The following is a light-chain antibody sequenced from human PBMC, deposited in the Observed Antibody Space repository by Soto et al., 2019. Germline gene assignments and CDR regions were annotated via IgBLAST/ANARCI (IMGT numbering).Light chain of an antibody. CDR2: DAS. V-gene: IGKV1-5*01. CDR1: QDIERY. J-gene: IGKJ1*01. Sequence: DLPIAQSPMSLSASIGDTITNSFRASQDIERYLNWYQQKPGKAPKLLIYDASSLESGVPSRFSGSGSGTEFTLTISSLQPDDFATYYCQQYNSYSWTFGQGTKVDIK. CDR3: QQYNSYSWT.